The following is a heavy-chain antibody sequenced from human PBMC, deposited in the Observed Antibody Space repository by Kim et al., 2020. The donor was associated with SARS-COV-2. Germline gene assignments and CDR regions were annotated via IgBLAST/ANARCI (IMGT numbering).Heavy chain of an antibody. CDR3: AKEGVEGIYYYYGMDV. V-gene: IGHV3-33*06. J-gene: IGHJ6*02. Sequence: GGSLRLSCAASGFTFSSYGMHWVRQAPGKGLEWVAVIWYDGSNKYYADSVKGRFTISRDNSKNTLYLQMNSLRAEDTAVYYCAKEGVEGIYYYYGMDVWGQGTTVTVSS. D-gene: IGHD2-15*01. CDR1: GFTFSSYG. CDR2: IWYDGSNK.